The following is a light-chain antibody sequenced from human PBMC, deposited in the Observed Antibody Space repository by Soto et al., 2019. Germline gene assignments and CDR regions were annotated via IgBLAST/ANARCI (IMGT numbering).Light chain of an antibody. CDR3: QQYYSYPLT. CDR1: QGINSY. J-gene: IGKJ4*01. V-gene: IGKV1-8*01. Sequence: AIRMTQSPSSFSASTGDRVTITCRASQGINSYLAWYQQKPGEAPKLLISAASTLQSGVPSKFSGSGSGTDFTLTISYLQSEDFATYYCQQYYSYPLTFGGGTKVDIK. CDR2: AAS.